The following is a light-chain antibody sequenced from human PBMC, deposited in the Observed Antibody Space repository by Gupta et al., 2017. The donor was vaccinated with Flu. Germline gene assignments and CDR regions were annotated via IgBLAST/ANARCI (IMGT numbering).Light chain of an antibody. Sequence: DIQMTQSPSSLSASVGDRVTITCRASQSISSYLNWYQQKPGKAPKLLIYAASSLQSGVPSRFSGSGSGTDFTLTISSLQPEEFATYYCQQSYSTPLTFGGGTKVVIK. CDR3: QQSYSTPLT. CDR1: QSISSY. J-gene: IGKJ4*01. CDR2: AAS. V-gene: IGKV1-39*01.